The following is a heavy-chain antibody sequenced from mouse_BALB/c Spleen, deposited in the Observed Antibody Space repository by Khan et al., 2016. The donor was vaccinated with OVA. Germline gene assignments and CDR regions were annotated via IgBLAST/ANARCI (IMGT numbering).Heavy chain of an antibody. CDR3: ARQPYYHYYLMDY. V-gene: IGHV2-6-1*01. Sequence: VQLQESGPGLVAPSQSLSITCTISGFSLTNYGVHWVRQPPGKGLEWLVVIWSDGSTTYNSALKSSLSISKDNSKSQVFLKMSSLQTDDTAMYYCARQPYYHYYLMDYWGQGTSVTVSS. J-gene: IGHJ4*01. CDR2: IWSDGST. CDR1: GFSLTNYG. D-gene: IGHD2-10*01.